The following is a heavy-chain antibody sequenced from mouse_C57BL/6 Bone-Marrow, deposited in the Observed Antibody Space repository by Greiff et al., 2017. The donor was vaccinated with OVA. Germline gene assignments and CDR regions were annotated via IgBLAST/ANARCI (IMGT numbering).Heavy chain of an antibody. V-gene: IGHV10-1*01. CDR1: GFSFNTYA. Sequence: EVMLVESGGGLVQPKGSLKLSCAASGFSFNTYAMNWVRQAPGKGLEWVARIRSKSNNYATYYADSVKDRFTISRDDSESMLYLQMNNLKTEDTAMYYCVRQWHLGFAYWGQGTLVTVSA. CDR2: IRSKSNNYAT. J-gene: IGHJ3*01. CDR3: VRQWHLGFAY.